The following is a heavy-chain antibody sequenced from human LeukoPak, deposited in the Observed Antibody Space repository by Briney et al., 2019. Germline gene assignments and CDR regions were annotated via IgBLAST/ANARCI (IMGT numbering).Heavy chain of an antibody. J-gene: IGHJ4*02. Sequence: QPGGSLRLSCSASGFPFSSYAMHWVRQAPGKGLEWVAVISYDGSNKYYADSVKGRFTISRDNSKNTLYLQMNSLRAEDTAVYYCARDPQLSGGNSYFDYWGQGTLVTVSS. CDR2: ISYDGSNK. CDR3: ARDPQLSGGNSYFDY. V-gene: IGHV3-30-3*01. CDR1: GFPFSSYA. D-gene: IGHD4-23*01.